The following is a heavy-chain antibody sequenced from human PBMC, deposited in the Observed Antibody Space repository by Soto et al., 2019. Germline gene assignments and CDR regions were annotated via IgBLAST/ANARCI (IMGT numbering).Heavy chain of an antibody. J-gene: IGHJ6*02. CDR2: ISTYNGDT. V-gene: IGHV1-18*01. CDR1: GYSFTRYR. Sequence: VKVSCKAVGYSFTRYRISWVLHAPGQGLEWMGWISTYNGDTNYAQTFQGRVTMTTDTSTSTLYLQMNSLRAEDTALYYCAKGRSYYYYYGVDVWGQGTTVTVSS. CDR3: AKGRSYYYYYGVDV.